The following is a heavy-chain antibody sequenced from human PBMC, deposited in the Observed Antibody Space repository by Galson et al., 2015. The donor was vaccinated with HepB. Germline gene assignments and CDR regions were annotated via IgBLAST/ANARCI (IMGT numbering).Heavy chain of an antibody. V-gene: IGHV4-39*07. CDR2: VLSSGSA. CDR3: ARLRFERWLQVRGLVDS. Sequence: SLTCTVSGDSIGRSSSYWGWIRQPPGKGLEWIGSVLSSGSAYYKSSLRSRISVSLDTSKTQFSLSLRSVTAADTAVYYCARLRFERWLQVRGLVDSWGQGTLVTVSS. J-gene: IGHJ4*02. D-gene: IGHD5-24*01. CDR1: GDSIGRSSSY.